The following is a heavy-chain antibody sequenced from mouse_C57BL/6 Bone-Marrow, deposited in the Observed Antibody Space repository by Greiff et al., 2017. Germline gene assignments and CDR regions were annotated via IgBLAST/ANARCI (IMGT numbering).Heavy chain of an antibody. V-gene: IGHV1-55*01. CDR2: IYPGSGST. Sequence: VQLQQPGAELVKPGASVKMSCKASGYTFTSYWITWVKQRPGQGLEWIGDIYPGSGSTNYNAKFKSKATLTVDTSSSTAYMQLSSLTSEDSAVYYSARPQLGYYYAMDYWGQGTSVTVSA. CDR3: ARPQLGYYYAMDY. D-gene: IGHD4-1*02. CDR1: GYTFTSYW. J-gene: IGHJ4*01.